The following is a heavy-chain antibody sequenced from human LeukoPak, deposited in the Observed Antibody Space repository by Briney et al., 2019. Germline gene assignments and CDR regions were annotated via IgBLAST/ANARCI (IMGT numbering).Heavy chain of an antibody. V-gene: IGHV3-11*01. CDR3: ARDGTVTTKLYYYYMDV. Sequence: GGSLRLSCAASGFTFSDYYMSWIRQAPGKGLEWVSYISSSGSTIYYADSVKGRFPISRDNAKNSLYLQMNSLRAEDTAVYYCARDGTVTTKLYYYYMDVWGKGTTVTVSS. J-gene: IGHJ6*03. CDR1: GFTFSDYY. D-gene: IGHD4-17*01. CDR2: ISSSGSTI.